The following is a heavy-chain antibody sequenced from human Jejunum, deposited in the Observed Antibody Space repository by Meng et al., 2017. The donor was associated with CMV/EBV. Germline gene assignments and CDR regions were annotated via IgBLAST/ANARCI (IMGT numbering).Heavy chain of an antibody. J-gene: IGHJ4*02. CDR2: IYSGGAT. V-gene: IGHV3-23*03. Sequence: SCAASGFTFSSYAMSWVRQAPGKGLDWVSLIYSGGATFYADSVKGRFTISRDNSKNTLYLQMNSLRADDTAVYYCAKTRAQPYFDYWGPGTLVTVSS. CDR1: GFTFSSYA. CDR3: AKTRAQPYFDY. D-gene: IGHD1-14*01.